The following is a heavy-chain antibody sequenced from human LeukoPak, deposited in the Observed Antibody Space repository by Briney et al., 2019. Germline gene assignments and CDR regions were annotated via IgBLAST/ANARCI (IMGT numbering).Heavy chain of an antibody. CDR2: IKQDGSEK. Sequence: GGSLRLSCAASGFTFSSYWMSWVRQAPGKGLEWVANIKQDGSEKYYVDSVKSRFTISRDNAKNSLYLQMNSLRAEDTAVYYCARYCTNGVCYTAFDYWGQGTLVTVSS. CDR1: GFTFSSYW. D-gene: IGHD2-8*01. CDR3: ARYCTNGVCYTAFDY. V-gene: IGHV3-7*01. J-gene: IGHJ4*02.